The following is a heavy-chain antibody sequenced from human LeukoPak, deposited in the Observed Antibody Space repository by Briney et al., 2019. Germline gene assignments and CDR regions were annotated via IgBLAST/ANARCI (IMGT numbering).Heavy chain of an antibody. CDR3: ARGRTTVTAFDY. CDR1: GFTFSSYS. D-gene: IGHD4-17*01. CDR2: ISSSSSYI. V-gene: IGHV3-21*01. J-gene: IGHJ4*02. Sequence: KPGGSLRLSCAASGFTFSSYSMNWVRQAPGKGLEWVSSISSSSSYIYYADSVKGRFTISRDNAKNSLYLQMNSLRAEDTAVYYCARGRTTVTAFDYWGQGTLVTVSS.